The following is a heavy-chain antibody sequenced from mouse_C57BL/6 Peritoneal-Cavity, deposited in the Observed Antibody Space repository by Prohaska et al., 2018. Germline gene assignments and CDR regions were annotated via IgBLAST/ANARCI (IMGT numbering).Heavy chain of an antibody. J-gene: IGHJ3*01. CDR2: ISSGSSTI. Sequence: EVQLVESGGGLVKPGGSLKLSCAASGFTFSDYGMHWVRQAPEKGLEWVADISSGSSTIYYADTVNGRFTISRDNAKNTLFLQMTSLRSEDTAMYYCARDPAWFAYWGQGTLVTVSA. V-gene: IGHV5-17*01. CDR1: GFTFSDYG. CDR3: ARDPAWFAY.